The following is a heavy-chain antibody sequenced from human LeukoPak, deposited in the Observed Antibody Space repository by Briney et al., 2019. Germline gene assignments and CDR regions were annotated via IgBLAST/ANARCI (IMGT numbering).Heavy chain of an antibody. CDR2: IDYSGGT. J-gene: IGHJ4*02. D-gene: IGHD6-13*01. CDR1: GGSLSPYT. V-gene: IGHV4-59*08. CDR3: ARHSSTWYGSNDC. Sequence: PSETLSLTCTVSGGSLSPYTWSWIRQPPGKGLEWIGYIDYSGGTKYNPSLKSRVTISVDTSKIQFSLRLSSVTAADTAVYYCARHSSTWYGSNDCWGQGTLVTVSS.